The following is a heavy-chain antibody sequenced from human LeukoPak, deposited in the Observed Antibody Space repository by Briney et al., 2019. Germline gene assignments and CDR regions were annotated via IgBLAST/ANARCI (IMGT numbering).Heavy chain of an antibody. CDR1: GFTFSNYA. Sequence: GGSLRLSCAASGFTFSNYAMHWVRQAPGKGLEGVAVISFDATKEYFGKSVKGRFTISRDSSKATLYLQMPRLRIEDTALYFCARFKVGTNTTQKNAFDIWGRGTVVAVSS. CDR3: ARFKVGTNTTQKNAFDI. V-gene: IGHV3-30*01. J-gene: IGHJ3*02. CDR2: ISFDATKE. D-gene: IGHD1-1*01.